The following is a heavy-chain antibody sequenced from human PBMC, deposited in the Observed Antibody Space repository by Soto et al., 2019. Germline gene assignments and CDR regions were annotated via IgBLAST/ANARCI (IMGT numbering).Heavy chain of an antibody. Sequence: SETLSLTCAVYGGSFSGYYWSWIRQPPGRGLEWIGEINHSGSTNYNPALKSRVTISVDTSKHQFSLKLSSVTAADTAVYYCARGHYDFWGGGFDPWGKGTLVTVSS. V-gene: IGHV4-34*01. CDR1: GGSFSGYY. CDR3: ARGHYDFWGGGFDP. J-gene: IGHJ5*02. D-gene: IGHD3-3*01. CDR2: INHSGST.